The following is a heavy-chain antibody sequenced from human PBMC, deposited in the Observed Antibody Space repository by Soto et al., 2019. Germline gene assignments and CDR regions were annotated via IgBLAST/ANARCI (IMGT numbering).Heavy chain of an antibody. CDR2: IYHSGST. D-gene: IGHD6-13*01. J-gene: IGHJ5*02. CDR1: GYSISSGYY. Sequence: SETLSLTCAVSGYSISSGYYWGGIRQPPWKGLEWIGSIYHSGSTYYNPSLKSRVTISVDTSKNQFSLKLSSVTAADTAVYYCAWGGAAAATRRVSWFDPWGKGTLVTVSS. CDR3: AWGGAAAATRRVSWFDP. V-gene: IGHV4-38-2*01.